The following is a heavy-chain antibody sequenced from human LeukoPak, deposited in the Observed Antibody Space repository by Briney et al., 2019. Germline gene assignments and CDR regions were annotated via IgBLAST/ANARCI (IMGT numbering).Heavy chain of an antibody. CDR1: GYTFTSYY. CDR3: ARLEYQLDAFDI. J-gene: IGHJ3*02. D-gene: IGHD6-6*01. V-gene: IGHV1-8*02. CDR2: MNPNSGNT. Sequence: GASVKVSCKASGYTFTSYYMHWVRQATGQGLEWMGWMNPNSGNTGYAQKFQGRVTMTRNTSISTAYMELSSLRSEDTAVYYCARLEYQLDAFDIWGQGTMVTVSS.